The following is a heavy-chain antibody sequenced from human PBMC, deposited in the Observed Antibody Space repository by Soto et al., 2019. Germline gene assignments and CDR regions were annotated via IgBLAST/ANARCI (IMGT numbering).Heavy chain of an antibody. Sequence: SETLSLTCAVSSGSISSSNWWSWVRQPPGKGLEWIGEIYHSGSTNYNPSLKSRVTISVDKSKNQFSLKLCSVTAADTAVYYCARIERYSSGLNDYWGQGTLVTVSS. CDR2: IYHSGST. V-gene: IGHV4-4*02. D-gene: IGHD6-19*01. CDR3: ARIERYSSGLNDY. J-gene: IGHJ4*02. CDR1: SGSISSSNW.